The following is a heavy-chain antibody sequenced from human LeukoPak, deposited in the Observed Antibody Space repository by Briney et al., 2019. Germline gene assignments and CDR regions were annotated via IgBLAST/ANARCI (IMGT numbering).Heavy chain of an antibody. V-gene: IGHV3-30*02. CDR1: GFTFSSYG. CDR2: IRYDGSNK. Sequence: PGGYLRLSCAASGFTFSSYGMHWVRQAPGNGLEWVAFIRYDGSNKYYADSVKGRFTISRDNSKNTLYLRMNSLRAEDTAVYYCAKGRGYSYTIFDYWGQGTLVTVSS. D-gene: IGHD5-18*01. J-gene: IGHJ4*02. CDR3: AKGRGYSYTIFDY.